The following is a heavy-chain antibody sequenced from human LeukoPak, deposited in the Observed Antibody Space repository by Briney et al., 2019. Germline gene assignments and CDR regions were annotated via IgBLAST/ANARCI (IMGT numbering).Heavy chain of an antibody. CDR1: GFTFSSYG. V-gene: IGHV3-30*02. CDR3: AKEELAPHAFDI. Sequence: PGGSLRLSCAASGFTFSSYGMHWVRQAPGKGLEWVAFIRYDGINRYYADSVKGRFTISRDNSKNTLYLQMNSLRAEDTAVYYCAKEELAPHAFDIWGQGTMVTVSS. CDR2: IRYDGINR. J-gene: IGHJ3*02. D-gene: IGHD6-13*01.